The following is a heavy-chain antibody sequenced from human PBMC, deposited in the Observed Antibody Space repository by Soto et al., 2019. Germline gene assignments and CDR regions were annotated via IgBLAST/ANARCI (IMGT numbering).Heavy chain of an antibody. V-gene: IGHV5-51*03. CDR3: ARLGQWDLVNDKWFDP. CDR1: GYSFSNYW. CDR2: IYPGDGDT. Sequence: EVQLVQSGAEVTKAGESLKISCKGSGYSFSNYWIAWVRQMPGKGLECMGSIYPGDGDTRYSPSFQGLVNISADKSICTVSLPWRTLNTSDTAIYSCARLGQWDLVNDKWFDPWGQGTLVTVSS. D-gene: IGHD1-26*01. J-gene: IGHJ5*02.